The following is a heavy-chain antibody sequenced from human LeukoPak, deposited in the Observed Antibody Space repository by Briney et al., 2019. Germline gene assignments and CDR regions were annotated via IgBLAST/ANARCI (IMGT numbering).Heavy chain of an antibody. V-gene: IGHV1-2*02. CDR1: GYTFTAYY. J-gene: IGHJ4*02. CDR2: VNPNSGDT. CDR3: ARTMVRGVITSSFDF. D-gene: IGHD3-10*01. Sequence: ASVKVSCKASGYTFTAYYMHWVRQAPGQGLEWMGWVNPNSGDTNFAQKFQGRVTMTRDTSISTAYLQWSSLKASDTAMYYCARTMVRGVITSSFDFWGQGTLVTVSS.